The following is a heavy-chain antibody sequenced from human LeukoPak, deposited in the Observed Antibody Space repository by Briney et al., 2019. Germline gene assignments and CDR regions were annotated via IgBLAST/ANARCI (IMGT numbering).Heavy chain of an antibody. CDR2: INPSGGST. J-gene: IGHJ4*02. CDR1: GFTFTSYY. CDR3: ARVRYSSSWYSFDY. V-gene: IGHV1-46*01. Sequence: ASVKVSCMASGFTFTSYYMHWVRQAPGQGLEWMGVINPSGGSTSYPQNFQGRVTMTRDTSITTVDMELRSLRSDDTAVYYCARVRYSSSWYSFDYWGQGTLVTVSS. D-gene: IGHD6-13*01.